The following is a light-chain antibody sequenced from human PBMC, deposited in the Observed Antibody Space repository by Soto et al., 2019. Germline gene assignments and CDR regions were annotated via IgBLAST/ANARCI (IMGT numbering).Light chain of an antibody. CDR2: DVT. J-gene: IGLJ3*02. V-gene: IGLV2-8*01. CDR3: CSSADSTTSLVL. Sequence: QSALTQPPSASGSPGQSVTISCTGTSSDVGGYIYVSWYQHHPGKAPQLIIYDVTKRPSGVPDRFSGSRSGNMASLTVSGLQAEDEADYYCCSSADSTTSLVLFGGGTKLTVL. CDR1: SSDVGGYIY.